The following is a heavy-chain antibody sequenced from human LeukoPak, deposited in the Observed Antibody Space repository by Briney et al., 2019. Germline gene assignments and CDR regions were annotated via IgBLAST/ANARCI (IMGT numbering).Heavy chain of an antibody. V-gene: IGHV1-69*13. J-gene: IGHJ4*02. Sequence: SVKVSYKASGGTLSSYAISWVRQAPGQGLEWMGGIIPIFGTANYAQKFQGRVTITADESTSTAYMELSSLRSEDTAVYYCARVPYYGSGSYHLGFDYWGQGTLVTVSS. CDR2: IIPIFGTA. CDR3: ARVPYYGSGSYHLGFDY. CDR1: GGTLSSYA. D-gene: IGHD3-10*01.